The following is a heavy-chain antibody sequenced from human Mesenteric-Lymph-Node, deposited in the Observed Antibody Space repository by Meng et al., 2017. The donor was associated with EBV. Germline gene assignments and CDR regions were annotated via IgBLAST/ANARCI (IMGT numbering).Heavy chain of an antibody. D-gene: IGHD2-21*02. CDR3: ARGDLGETYFDY. CDR2: MFYSGST. CDR1: GASTSNTIYY. J-gene: IGHJ4*02. Sequence: LRDAGQGVGRPPQSPPLPCPVSGASTSNTIYYGGGIPQPPGKGLEWIGTMFYSGSTYYNSSLKSRLTMSVDTSKNHFSLKVRSVTAADTAVYYCARGDLGETYFDYWGQGTLVTVSS. V-gene: IGHV4-39*07.